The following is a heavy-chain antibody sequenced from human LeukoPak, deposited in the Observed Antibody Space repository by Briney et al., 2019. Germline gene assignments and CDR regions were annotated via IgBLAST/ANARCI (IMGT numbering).Heavy chain of an antibody. J-gene: IGHJ4*02. CDR2: ISGSGGNT. CDR3: ARDLHFAFDY. V-gene: IGHV3-23*01. CDR1: GFTFSSYA. Sequence: GGSLRLSCAASGFTFSSYAMSWVRQAPGKGLEWVSAISGSGGNTYYADSVKGRFTISRDNSKNTLYLQMSSLRDDDTAVYYCARDLHFAFDYWGRGTLVTVSS.